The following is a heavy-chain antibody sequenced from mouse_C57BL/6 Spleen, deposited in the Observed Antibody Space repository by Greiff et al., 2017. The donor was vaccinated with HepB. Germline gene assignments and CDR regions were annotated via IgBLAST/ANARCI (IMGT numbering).Heavy chain of an antibody. CDR3: ANYDYDPYYAMDY. D-gene: IGHD2-4*01. Sequence: VHLVESGPELVKPGASVKISCKASGYAFSSSWMNWVKQRPGKGLEWIGRIYPGDGDTNYNGKFKGKATLTADKSSSTAYMQLSSLTSEDSAVYFCANYDYDPYYAMDYWGQGTSVTVSS. CDR2: IYPGDGDT. J-gene: IGHJ4*01. V-gene: IGHV1-82*01. CDR1: GYAFSSSW.